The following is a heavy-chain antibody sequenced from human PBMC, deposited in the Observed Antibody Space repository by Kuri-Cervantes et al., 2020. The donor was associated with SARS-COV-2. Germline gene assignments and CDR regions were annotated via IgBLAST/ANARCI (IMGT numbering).Heavy chain of an antibody. J-gene: IGHJ1*01. Sequence: ESLKISCAVYGGSFSGYYWSWIRQPPGKGRGWIGEINHSGSTYYNPSLMSRFTILVDTSKNQFSLKLSSVTAADTAVYYCARQTSGYITSAHQYWGQGTLVTVSS. D-gene: IGHD3-3*01. CDR2: INHSGST. CDR3: ARQTSGYITSAHQY. CDR1: GGSFSGYY. V-gene: IGHV4-34*01.